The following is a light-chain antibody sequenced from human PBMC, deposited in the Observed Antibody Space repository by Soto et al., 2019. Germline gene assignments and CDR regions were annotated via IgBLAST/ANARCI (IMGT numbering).Light chain of an antibody. CDR3: QQYNSFPWT. V-gene: IGKV1-5*01. J-gene: IGKJ1*01. CDR1: QNISSL. CDR2: DAS. Sequence: DIHMTQSPVTLSASVGVRVTITCRASQNISSLLAWYQQKPGEAPNVLIYDASSLESGVPTTFSGSGSGTEFTLIISRLQPDDFATYYCQQYNSFPWTFGQGTKV.